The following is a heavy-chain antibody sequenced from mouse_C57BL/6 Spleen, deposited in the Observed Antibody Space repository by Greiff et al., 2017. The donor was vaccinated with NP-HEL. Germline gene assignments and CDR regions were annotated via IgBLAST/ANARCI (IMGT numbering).Heavy chain of an antibody. CDR1: GFTFSDYY. V-gene: IGHV5-12*01. CDR3: ARPLTGTDWYFDV. D-gene: IGHD4-1*01. J-gene: IGHJ1*03. CDR2: ISNGGGST. Sequence: EVHLVESGGGLVQPGGSLKLSCAASGFTFSDYYMYWVRQTPEKRLEWVAYISNGGGSTYYPDTVKGRFTISRDNAKNTLYLQMSRLKSEDTAMYYCARPLTGTDWYFDVWGTGTTVTVSS.